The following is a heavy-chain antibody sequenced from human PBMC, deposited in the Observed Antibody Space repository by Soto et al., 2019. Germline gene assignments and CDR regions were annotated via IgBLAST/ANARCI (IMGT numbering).Heavy chain of an antibody. CDR3: ATSSDTGYIFDF. D-gene: IGHD3-9*01. CDR2: IKKDGSEE. CDR1: GFTFSSYA. J-gene: IGHJ4*02. Sequence: PGGSLRLSCAASGFTFSSYAMSWVRQAPGKGLEWVANIKKDGSEEYYVDSGRGRFTISRDSAKNSLFLQMNSLRAEDTAVYYCATSSDTGYIFDFWGQGALGTVS. V-gene: IGHV3-7*01.